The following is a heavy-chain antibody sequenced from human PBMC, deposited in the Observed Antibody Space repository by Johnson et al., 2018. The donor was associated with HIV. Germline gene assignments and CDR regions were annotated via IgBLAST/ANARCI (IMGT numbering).Heavy chain of an antibody. D-gene: IGHD3-16*01. Sequence: QVQLVESGGGLVKPGGSLRLSCAVSGFAFSDYYMSWIRQAPGKGLEWVSYISSSGTIVYYADSVKGRFTISRDNAKNSLSLQINSLRADDTAVYYCARGGSDAFDIWGQGTMVTVSS. J-gene: IGHJ3*02. V-gene: IGHV3-11*04. CDR1: GFAFSDYY. CDR2: ISSSGTIV. CDR3: ARGGSDAFDI.